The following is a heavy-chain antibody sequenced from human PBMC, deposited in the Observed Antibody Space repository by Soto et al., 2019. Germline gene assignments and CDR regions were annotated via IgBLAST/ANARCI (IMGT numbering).Heavy chain of an antibody. D-gene: IGHD6-6*01. J-gene: IGHJ4*02. CDR1: GGSISSSSYY. Sequence: SETLSLTCTVSGGSISSSSYYWGWIRQPPGKGLEWIGSIYYSGSTYYNPSLKSRVTISVDTSKNQFSLKLSSVTAADTAVYYCARRILPSLEYSSSSVFTRQIDYWGQGTLVTVSS. CDR2: IYYSGST. CDR3: ARRILPSLEYSSSSVFTRQIDY. V-gene: IGHV4-39*01.